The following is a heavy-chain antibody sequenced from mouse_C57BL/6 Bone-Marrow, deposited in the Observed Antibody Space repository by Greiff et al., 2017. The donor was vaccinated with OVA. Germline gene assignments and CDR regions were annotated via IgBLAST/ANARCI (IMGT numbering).Heavy chain of an antibody. CDR1: GYTFTSYW. Sequence: VQLQQSGAELVRPGTSVKLSCKASGYTFTSYWMHWVKQRPGQGLEWIGVIDPSDSYTNYNQKFKGKATLTVDTSSSTAYMQLSSLTSEDSAVYYCARDGSRYCFDYWGQGTTLTVSS. CDR3: ARDGSRYCFDY. CDR2: IDPSDSYT. J-gene: IGHJ2*01. V-gene: IGHV1-59*01. D-gene: IGHD2-3*01.